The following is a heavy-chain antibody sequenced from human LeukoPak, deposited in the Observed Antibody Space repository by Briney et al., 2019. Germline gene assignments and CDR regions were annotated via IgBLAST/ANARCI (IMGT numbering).Heavy chain of an antibody. D-gene: IGHD2-2*01. J-gene: IGHJ5*02. CDR1: GGTFISYA. Sequence: AVKVSCKASGGTFISYAIGWVRQAPGQGREWMGGIIPIFGTANYAQKFQGRVTITADESTSTAYMELSSLRSEDTAVYYCARQVDVKYCSSTSCYVWDWFDPWGQGTLVTVS. CDR3: ARQVDVKYCSSTSCYVWDWFDP. CDR2: IIPIFGTA. V-gene: IGHV1-69*01.